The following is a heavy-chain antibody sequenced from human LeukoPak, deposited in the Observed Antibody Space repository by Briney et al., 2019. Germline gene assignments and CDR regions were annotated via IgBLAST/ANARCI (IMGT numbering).Heavy chain of an antibody. CDR2: ISGSGGST. Sequence: PGGSLRLSCAASGFTFSSYAMSWVRQAPGKGLEWVSAISGSGGSTYYADSVKGRFTISRDNSKNTLYLQMNSLRAEDTAVYYCAKDGYDSGSPWGDYYYYYGMDVWGQGTTVTVSS. CDR3: AKDGYDSGSPWGDYYYYYGMDV. V-gene: IGHV3-23*01. J-gene: IGHJ6*02. D-gene: IGHD3-10*01. CDR1: GFTFSSYA.